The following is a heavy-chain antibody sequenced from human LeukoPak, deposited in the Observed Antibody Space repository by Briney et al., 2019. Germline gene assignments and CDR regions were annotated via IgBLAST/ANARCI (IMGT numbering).Heavy chain of an antibody. CDR2: IHYSGST. CDR3: ARDYYRYFDY. V-gene: IGHV4-59*01. D-gene: IGHD3-10*01. J-gene: IGHJ4*02. Sequence: SETLSLTCTVSGGSISSYYWSWIRQPPGKGLEWIGYIHYSGSTNYNPSLKSRVTISVDTSKNQFSLKLSSVTAADTAVYYCARDYYRYFDYWGQGTLVTVSS. CDR1: GGSISSYY.